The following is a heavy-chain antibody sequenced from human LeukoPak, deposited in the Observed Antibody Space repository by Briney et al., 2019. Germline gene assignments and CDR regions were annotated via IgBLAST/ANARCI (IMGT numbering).Heavy chain of an antibody. CDR2: IWYDGTNK. CDR3: ARDSCGGDCYPYTFDY. J-gene: IGHJ4*02. Sequence: PGRSLSLSCAASGFTFSCYGMHWVRQAPGKGLERVAIIWYDGTNKYYAAYVKGRFTISRDNSKNTLYLQMNSLRAEDTGVYYCARDSCGGDCYPYTFDYWGQGTLVTVSS. D-gene: IGHD2-21*02. V-gene: IGHV3-33*01. CDR1: GFTFSCYG.